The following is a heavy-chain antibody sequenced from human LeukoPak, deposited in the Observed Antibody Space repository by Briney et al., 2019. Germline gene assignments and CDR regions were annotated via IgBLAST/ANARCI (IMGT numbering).Heavy chain of an antibody. V-gene: IGHV3-23*01. J-gene: IGHJ4*02. Sequence: GVSLRLSCAVSGFTFSSYAMNWVRQAPGKGLEWVSLISGSGSGTYYAVSVKGRFTISRDNSKNTLFLQMNSLRAEDMALYYCAKVRAETLGGRGFDYWGQGTLVTVSS. CDR1: GFTFSSYA. CDR3: AKVRAETLGGRGFDY. D-gene: IGHD1-14*01. CDR2: ISGSGSGT.